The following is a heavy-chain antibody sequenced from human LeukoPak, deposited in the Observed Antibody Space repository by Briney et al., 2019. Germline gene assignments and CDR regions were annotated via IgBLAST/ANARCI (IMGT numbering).Heavy chain of an antibody. CDR3: AKSFKRVLEWSLNYYYYYYMDV. CDR1: GFTFSSCA. CDR2: ISGSGGST. J-gene: IGHJ6*03. Sequence: GGSLRPSCAASGFTFSSCAMSWVRQAPGKGLEWVSAISGSGGSTYYADSVKGRFTISRDNSKNTLYLQMNSLRAEDTAVYYCAKSFKRVLEWSLNYYYYYYMDVWGKGTTVTVSS. V-gene: IGHV3-23*01. D-gene: IGHD3-3*01.